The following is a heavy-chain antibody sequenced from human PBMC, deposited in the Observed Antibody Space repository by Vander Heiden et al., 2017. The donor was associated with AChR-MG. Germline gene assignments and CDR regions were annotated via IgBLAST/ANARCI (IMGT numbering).Heavy chain of an antibody. CDR1: GGSFSGYY. CDR3: AREAWQQLVRDYNYYMDV. CDR2: INHSGST. V-gene: IGHV4-34*01. J-gene: IGHJ6*03. D-gene: IGHD6-13*01. Sequence: QVPLQQWGAGLLKPSDTLSLTCAVYGGSFSGYYWSWIRQPAGKGLEWIGEINHSGSTNYNPSLKRRVTISVDTSKNQFSLKLSSVTAADTAVYYCAREAWQQLVRDYNYYMDVWGKGTTVTVSS.